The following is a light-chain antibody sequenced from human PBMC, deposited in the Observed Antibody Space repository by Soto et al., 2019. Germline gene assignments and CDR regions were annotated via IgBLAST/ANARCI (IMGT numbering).Light chain of an antibody. Sequence: SYELTQPPSVSVAPGQTATITCGGNNIAGKSVHWYQQKPGQAPVLVVYGDSDRPSGIPERFSGSNSGNTATLTISRVEAGDEADYFCHVWDSSSEHVFGTGTKVTVL. CDR1: NIAGKS. V-gene: IGLV3-21*02. J-gene: IGLJ1*01. CDR3: HVWDSSSEHV. CDR2: GDS.